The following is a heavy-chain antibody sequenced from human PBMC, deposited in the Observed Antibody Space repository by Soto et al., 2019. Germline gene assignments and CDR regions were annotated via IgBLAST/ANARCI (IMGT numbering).Heavy chain of an antibody. CDR1: GYTFTSYG. V-gene: IGHV1-18*01. Sequence: GASAKVSCKASGYTFTSYGISWVRQAPGQRLEWMGWISPYNGNTNYAQKLQGRVTMTTDTSTSTAYMDLRSLRSDDTAVYYCARGIGGWFGVAYYYGMDVWGQGTTVTV. CDR2: ISPYNGNT. CDR3: ARGIGGWFGVAYYYGMDV. J-gene: IGHJ6*02. D-gene: IGHD3-10*01.